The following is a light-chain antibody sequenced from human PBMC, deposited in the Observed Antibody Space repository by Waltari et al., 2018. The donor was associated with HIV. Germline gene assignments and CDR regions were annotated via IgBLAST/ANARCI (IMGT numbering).Light chain of an antibody. CDR1: SSNIGRNF. V-gene: IGLV1-51*01. J-gene: IGLJ3*02. CDR3: GTWDSSLSAWV. Sequence: QSVLTQPPSVSAAPGQKVTISCSGYSSNIGRNFVSWYQQIPGTAPKLLIYDNDKRPSGIPDRLSGSKSGTSATLGITGLQTGDEADYYRGTWDSSLSAWVFGGGTKLTVL. CDR2: DND.